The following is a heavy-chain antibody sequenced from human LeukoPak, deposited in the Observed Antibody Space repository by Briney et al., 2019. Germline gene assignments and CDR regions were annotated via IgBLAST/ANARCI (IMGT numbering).Heavy chain of an antibody. CDR2: INWNGGST. J-gene: IGHJ6*03. D-gene: IGHD2-2*02. CDR1: GFTFDDYG. CDR3: ARLIRWQLLYPSAMDV. Sequence: GGSLRLSCAASGFTFDDYGMSWVRQAPGKGLEWVSGINWNGGSTGYADSVKGRFTISRDNAKNSLYLQMNSLRAEDTALYYCARLIRWQLLYPSAMDVWGKGTTVTVS. V-gene: IGHV3-20*04.